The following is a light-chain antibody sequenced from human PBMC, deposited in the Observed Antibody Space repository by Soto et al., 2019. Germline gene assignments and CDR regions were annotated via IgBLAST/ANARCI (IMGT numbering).Light chain of an antibody. J-gene: IGLJ1*01. V-gene: IGLV2-11*01. CDR3: SSYAGSYPYV. CDR1: SSDVGYYNY. CDR2: DVR. Sequence: QSALTQPRSVSGSPGHSVTISCTGTSSDVGYYNYVSWYQQHPGKAPKLMISDVRERPSGVPDRFSGSKSGKTVSLTISGLQAEDEAGYYCSSYAGSYPYVFGTGTKVTVL.